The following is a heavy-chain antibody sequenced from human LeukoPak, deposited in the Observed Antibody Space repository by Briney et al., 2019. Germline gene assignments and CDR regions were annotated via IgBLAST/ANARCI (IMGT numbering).Heavy chain of an antibody. Sequence: PGGSLRLSCAASGFTVSSNYMSWVRQAPGRGLEWVSVIYSGGTTDYADSVKGRFTISRDNSKNTLYLQMNNLRAEDTVVYYCARSASSGWYSFDYWGQGALITVSS. V-gene: IGHV3-66*02. D-gene: IGHD6-19*01. CDR2: IYSGGTT. CDR3: ARSASSGWYSFDY. CDR1: GFTVSSNY. J-gene: IGHJ4*02.